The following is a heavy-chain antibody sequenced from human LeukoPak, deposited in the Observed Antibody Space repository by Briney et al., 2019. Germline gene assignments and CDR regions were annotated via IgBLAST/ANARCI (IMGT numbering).Heavy chain of an antibody. Sequence: VASVKVSCKASGYTFTGYYMHWVRQAPGQGLEWMGWISAYNGNTNYAQRLQGRVTMTTDTSTSTAYMELRRLRSDDTAVYYCARSPFYCGGDFYNWYFDLWGRGTLVTVSS. J-gene: IGHJ2*01. D-gene: IGHD2-21*02. CDR3: ARSPFYCGGDFYNWYFDL. CDR1: GYTFTGYY. CDR2: ISAYNGNT. V-gene: IGHV1-18*04.